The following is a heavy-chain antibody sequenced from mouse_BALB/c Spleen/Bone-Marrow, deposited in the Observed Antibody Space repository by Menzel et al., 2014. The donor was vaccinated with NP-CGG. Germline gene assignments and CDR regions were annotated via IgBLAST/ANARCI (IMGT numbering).Heavy chain of an antibody. Sequence: EVHLVESGGGLVQPGGSRKLSCAASGFTFSSFGMHWVRQAPEKGLEWVAYISSGSSPIFYADTVKGRFTISRDNPKNTLFLQMTSLRSEDTAMYYCTRGGNWGDFDYWGQGTTLTVSS. J-gene: IGHJ2*01. D-gene: IGHD4-1*01. CDR2: ISSGSSPI. CDR1: GFTFSSFG. V-gene: IGHV5-17*02. CDR3: TRGGNWGDFDY.